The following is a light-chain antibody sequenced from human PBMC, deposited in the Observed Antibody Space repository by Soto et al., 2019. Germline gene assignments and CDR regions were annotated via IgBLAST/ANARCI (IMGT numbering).Light chain of an antibody. CDR2: DAS. V-gene: IGKV3-11*01. CDR3: QQRSEWPRT. J-gene: IGKJ1*01. CDR1: QSISSS. Sequence: EIVLTQSPATLSLSPGERATLFCRASQSISSSLAWYQQKPGQAPRLLIYDASTRATGFPARFSGSGSGTDFTLTIGSLEPADFGVYYCQQRSEWPRTFGQGTKVEI.